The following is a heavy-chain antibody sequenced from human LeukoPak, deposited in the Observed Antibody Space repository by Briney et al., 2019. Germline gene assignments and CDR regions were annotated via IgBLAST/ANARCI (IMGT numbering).Heavy chain of an antibody. CDR1: GVSISTYY. CDR2: IYYSGSP. CDR3: ARQIRWDDAFDI. D-gene: IGHD1-26*01. Sequence: SETLSLTCTVSGVSISTYYWTWIRQPPGKGLEWIGYIYYSGSPNYNPSLKSRVTISIDTSKNQFSLKLSSVTAADTAVYYCARQIRWDDAFDIWGQGTMVTVSS. V-gene: IGHV4-59*08. J-gene: IGHJ3*02.